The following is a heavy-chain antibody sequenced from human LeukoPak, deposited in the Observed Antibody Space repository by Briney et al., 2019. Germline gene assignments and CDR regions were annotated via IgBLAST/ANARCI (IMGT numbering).Heavy chain of an antibody. V-gene: IGHV3-23*01. CDR3: AKQDIRSSAWYD. D-gene: IGHD6-19*01. J-gene: IGHJ4*02. CDR2: ISDSGGST. Sequence: HGGSLRLSRAASGFTFSSYAISWVRQAPGQGLEWVSAISDSGGSTYYADSVKGRFTISRDNSKNTLYPQMNSLRAEDTAVYYCAKQDIRSSAWYDWGQGTLVTVSS. CDR1: GFTFSSYA.